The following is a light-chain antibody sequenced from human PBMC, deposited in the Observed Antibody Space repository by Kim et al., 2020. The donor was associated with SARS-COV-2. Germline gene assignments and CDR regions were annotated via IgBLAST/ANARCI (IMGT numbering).Light chain of an antibody. V-gene: IGKV1-27*01. J-gene: IGKJ1*01. Sequence: ESVGDRVTITCRASQGINNYLAWYQQKPGKVPKLLIYSASTLQSGVPSRFSGSGSGTDFTLVISSLQPEDVATYYCQKYSSGPRTFGQGTKVDIK. CDR3: QKYSSGPRT. CDR2: SAS. CDR1: QGINNY.